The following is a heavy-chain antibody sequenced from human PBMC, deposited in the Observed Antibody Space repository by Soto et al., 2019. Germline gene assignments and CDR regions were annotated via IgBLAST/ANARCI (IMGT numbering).Heavy chain of an antibody. D-gene: IGHD6-19*01. CDR1: VFTFSSYA. V-gene: IGHV3-30-3*01. Sequence: GSLRLSGAASVFTFSSYAMHWVRQAPGKGLEWVAVISYDGSNKYYADSVKGRFTISRDNSKNTLYLQMNSLRAEDTAVYYCARDGGEIAVAGSFDYWGQGTLVTVSS. J-gene: IGHJ4*02. CDR3: ARDGGEIAVAGSFDY. CDR2: ISYDGSNK.